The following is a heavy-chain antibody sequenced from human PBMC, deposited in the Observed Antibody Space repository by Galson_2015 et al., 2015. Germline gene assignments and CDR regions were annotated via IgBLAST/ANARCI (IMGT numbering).Heavy chain of an antibody. CDR2: TYYRSSWNS. CDR1: GDSVSSNIVG. CDR3: ARVAHLGRGLHS. V-gene: IGHV6-1*01. Sequence: CAISGDSVSSNIVGWNWIRQSPSRGLEWLGRTYYRSSWNSDYAESVKRRLAINADTSRNQISLQLISVTPEDTAVYYYARVAHLGRGLHSWGQGTQVTASS. D-gene: IGHD7-27*01. J-gene: IGHJ4*02.